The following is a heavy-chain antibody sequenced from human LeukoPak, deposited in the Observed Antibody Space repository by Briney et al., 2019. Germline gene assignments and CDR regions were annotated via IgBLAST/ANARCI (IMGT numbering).Heavy chain of an antibody. CDR1: GGTFSSYA. J-gene: IGHJ6*02. CDR3: ARDLGRSSGWFVGVFTDV. CDR2: IIPIFGTA. Sequence: SVKVSCKASGGTFSSYAINWVRQAPGQGLEWMGGIIPIFGTANYAQKFQGRVTITADESTSTAYMELSSLRSEDTAMYYCARDLGRSSGWFVGVFTDVWGQGTTVTVSS. V-gene: IGHV1-69*13. D-gene: IGHD6-19*01.